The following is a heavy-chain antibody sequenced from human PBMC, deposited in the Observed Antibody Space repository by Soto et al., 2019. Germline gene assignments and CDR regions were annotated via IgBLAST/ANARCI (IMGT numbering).Heavy chain of an antibody. V-gene: IGHV3-23*01. CDR3: AKGRRPYCSAGTCYWTDDY. D-gene: IGHD2-15*01. J-gene: IGHJ4*02. CDR2: ISANGDGT. Sequence: EVHLLESGGGLVQPGGSLRLSCEASGITSSSFPMSWVRQAPGEGLEWVSSISANGDGTYYADSVRGHFTISRDNSKNTLYLHMNALTADDTALYYCAKGRRPYCSAGTCYWTDDYWGQGTLVTVSS. CDR1: GITSSSFP.